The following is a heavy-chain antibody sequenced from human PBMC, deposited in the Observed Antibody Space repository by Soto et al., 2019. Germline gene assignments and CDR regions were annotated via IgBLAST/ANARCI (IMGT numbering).Heavy chain of an antibody. CDR1: GFTFSSYG. D-gene: IGHD3-9*01. V-gene: IGHV3-30*18. CDR2: ISYDGSNK. Sequence: QVQLVESGGGVVQPGRSMRLSCAASGFTFSSYGMHWVRQAPGKGLEWLAVISYDGSNKYYADSVKGRFTISRDNSKNTLYLQMNSLRAEDTAVYYCAKEGQYYDILTGYRSYYGMDVWGQGTTVTVSS. CDR3: AKEGQYYDILTGYRSYYGMDV. J-gene: IGHJ6*02.